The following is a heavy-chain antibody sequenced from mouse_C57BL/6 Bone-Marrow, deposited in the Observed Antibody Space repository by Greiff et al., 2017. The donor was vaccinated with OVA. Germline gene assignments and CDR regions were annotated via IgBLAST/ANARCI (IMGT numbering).Heavy chain of an antibody. CDR1: GYTFTSYW. CDR2: IDPSDSYT. V-gene: IGHV1-50*01. Sequence: ESGAELVKPGASVKLSCKASGYTFTSYWMQWVKQRPGQGLEWIGEIDPSDSYTNYNQKFKGKATLTVDTSSSTAYMQLSSLTSEDSAVYYCVRGGYTDSWGEGTTLSVSS. D-gene: IGHD2-14*01. J-gene: IGHJ2*01. CDR3: VRGGYTDS.